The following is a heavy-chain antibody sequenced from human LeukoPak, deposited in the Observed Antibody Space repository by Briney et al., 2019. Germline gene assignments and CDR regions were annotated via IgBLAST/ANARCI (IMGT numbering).Heavy chain of an antibody. Sequence: SETLSLTCAVYGGSFSGYYWSWIRQPPGKGLEWIGEINHSGSTNYNPSLKSRVTISVDTSKNQFSLKLSSVTAADTAVYYCARDLERSSSWSNDAFDIWGQGTMVTVSS. J-gene: IGHJ3*02. CDR1: GGSFSGYY. V-gene: IGHV4-34*01. CDR2: INHSGST. D-gene: IGHD6-13*01. CDR3: ARDLERSSSWSNDAFDI.